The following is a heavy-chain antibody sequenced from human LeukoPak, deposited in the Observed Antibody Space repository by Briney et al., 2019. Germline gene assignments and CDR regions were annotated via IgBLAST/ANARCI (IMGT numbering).Heavy chain of an antibody. J-gene: IGHJ6*04. D-gene: IGHD2-8*01. CDR1: GFTFNDYY. Sequence: GSLRLSCAAYGFTFNDYYMSWIRQSPGKGLEWVSYISSSGSTIYYADSVKGRFTISRDNAKNSLYLQLTSLRAEDTAVYYCATRYCTISACRASSYKSFDVWGKGTTVTVSS. CDR3: ATRYCTISACRASSYKSFDV. V-gene: IGHV3-11*04. CDR2: ISSSGSTI.